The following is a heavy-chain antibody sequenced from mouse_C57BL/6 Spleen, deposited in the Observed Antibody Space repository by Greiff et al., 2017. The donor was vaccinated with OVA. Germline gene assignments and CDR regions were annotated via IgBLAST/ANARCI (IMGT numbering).Heavy chain of an antibody. D-gene: IGHD1-1*01. Sequence: EVQGVESGGGLVQPGGSLSLSCAASGFTFTDYYMSWVRPPPGKALEWLGFIRNKANGYPTEYSASVKGRFTISRDNSQSILYLQMNALRAEDSATYYCASYYYGSSYWYFDVWGTGTTVTVSS. CDR3: ASYYYGSSYWYFDV. V-gene: IGHV7-3*01. CDR1: GFTFTDYY. CDR2: IRNKANGYPT. J-gene: IGHJ1*03.